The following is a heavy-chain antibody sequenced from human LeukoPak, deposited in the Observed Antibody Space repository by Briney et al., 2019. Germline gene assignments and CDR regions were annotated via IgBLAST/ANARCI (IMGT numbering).Heavy chain of an antibody. CDR3: ARDVRDIVVVPAAIGHYYGMDV. CDR2: ISSSSSYT. V-gene: IGHV3-11*06. CDR1: GFTFSDYY. Sequence: PGGSLRLSCAASGFTFSDYYMSWIRQAPGKRLEWVSYISSSSSYTNYADSVKGRFTISRDNAKNSLYLQMNSLRAEDTAVYYCARDVRDIVVVPAAIGHYYGMDVWGKGTTVTVSS. D-gene: IGHD2-2*02. J-gene: IGHJ6*04.